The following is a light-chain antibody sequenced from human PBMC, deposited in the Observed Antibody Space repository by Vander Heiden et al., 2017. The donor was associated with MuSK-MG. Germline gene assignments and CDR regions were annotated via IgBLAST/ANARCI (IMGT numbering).Light chain of an antibody. V-gene: IGKV1-39*01. J-gene: IGKJ1*01. CDR1: QSIASY. CDR3: QQSDSTPQT. Sequence: DIQMTQSPSSLSASVGDRVTITCRASQSIASYFNWYQQKPGKAPKLLIYAASSFQSGVPSRFSGSGSGTDFTLTISRLQPEDFATYYCQQSDSTPQTFGQRTKVEIK. CDR2: AAS.